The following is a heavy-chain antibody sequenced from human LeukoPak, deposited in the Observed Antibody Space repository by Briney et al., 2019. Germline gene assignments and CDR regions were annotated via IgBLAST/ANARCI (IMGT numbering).Heavy chain of an antibody. V-gene: IGHV1-8*01. D-gene: IGHD3-22*01. CDR1: GYTFTSYD. J-gene: IGHJ4*02. CDR3: AREGGEDYYDSSGSKNYFDY. Sequence: ASVKVSCKASGYTFTSYDINWVRQATGQGLEWMGWMNPNSGNTGYAQKFQGRVTMTRDTSTSTVYMELSSLRSEDTAVYYCAREGGEDYYDSSGSKNYFDYWGQGTLVTVSS. CDR2: MNPNSGNT.